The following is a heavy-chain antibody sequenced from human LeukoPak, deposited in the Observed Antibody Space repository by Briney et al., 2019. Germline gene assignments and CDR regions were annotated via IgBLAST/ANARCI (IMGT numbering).Heavy chain of an antibody. CDR3: ARSRRPVVYMDV. V-gene: IGHV1-2*02. J-gene: IGHJ6*03. CDR2: INPNSGGT. CDR1: GYTFTGYY. Sequence: ASVKVSCKASGYTFTGYYMHWVRQAPGQGLEWMGWINPNSGGTNYAQKFQGRVTMTRDTSISTAYMELSRLRSDDTAMYYCARSRRPVVYMDVWGKGTTVTVSS. D-gene: IGHD3-22*01.